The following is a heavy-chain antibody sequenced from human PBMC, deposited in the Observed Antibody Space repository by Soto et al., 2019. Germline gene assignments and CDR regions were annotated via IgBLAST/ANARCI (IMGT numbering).Heavy chain of an antibody. CDR2: ISGSGGST. J-gene: IGHJ1*01. Sequence: EVQLLESGGGLVQPGGSLRLSCAASGFTFSSYAVSWVRQAPGKGLEWVSAISGSGGSTYYADSVKGRFTISRDNSKNTLYLQMNSLRAEDTAVYYCASGKRWLQLLYTSAEYFQHWGQGTLVTVSS. V-gene: IGHV3-23*01. D-gene: IGHD5-12*01. CDR3: ASGKRWLQLLYTSAEYFQH. CDR1: GFTFSSYA.